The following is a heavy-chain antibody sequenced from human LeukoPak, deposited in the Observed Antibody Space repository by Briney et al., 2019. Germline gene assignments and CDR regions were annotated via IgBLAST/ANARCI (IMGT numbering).Heavy chain of an antibody. V-gene: IGHV4-30-4*08. D-gene: IGHD3-22*01. CDR2: IYYSGST. J-gene: IGHJ4*02. CDR3: ARGSRSGYFDY. CDR1: GGSISSGDYY. Sequence: SQTLSLTCTVSGGSISSGDYYWSWIRQPPGQGLEWIGYIYYSGSTYYNPSLKSRVTISVDTSKNQFSLTLTSVTAADTAVYYCARGSRSGYFDYWGQGTLVTVSS.